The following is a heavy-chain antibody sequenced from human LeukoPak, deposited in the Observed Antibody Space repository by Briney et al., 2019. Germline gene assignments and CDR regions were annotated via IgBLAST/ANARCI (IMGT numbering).Heavy chain of an antibody. CDR3: ARDAPYYYDSSGYYYGRNYYYMDV. Sequence: PGGSLRLSCAASGFTFSSYWMSWVRQAPGKGLEWVANIKQDGSEKYYVDSVKGRFTISRDNAKNSLYLQMNSLRAEDTAVYYCARDAPYYYDSSGYYYGRNYYYMDVWGKGTTVTISS. V-gene: IGHV3-7*01. D-gene: IGHD3-22*01. J-gene: IGHJ6*03. CDR1: GFTFSSYW. CDR2: IKQDGSEK.